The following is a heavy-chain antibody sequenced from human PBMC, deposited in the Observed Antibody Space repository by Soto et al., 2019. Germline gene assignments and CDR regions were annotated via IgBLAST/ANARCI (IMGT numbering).Heavy chain of an antibody. Sequence: SGTLSLTCTVSGGSVSSGGYHWGWIRQPPGKGLEWIGSMFYSGSTYYNPSLNRRVTMSVDTSKNQFSLKPSPVTAADTAVYCCARRYGGTFDYWGQGNLVTVSS. CDR1: GGSVSSGGYH. V-gene: IGHV4-39*01. CDR3: ARRYGGTFDY. CDR2: MFYSGST. J-gene: IGHJ4*02. D-gene: IGHD2-15*01.